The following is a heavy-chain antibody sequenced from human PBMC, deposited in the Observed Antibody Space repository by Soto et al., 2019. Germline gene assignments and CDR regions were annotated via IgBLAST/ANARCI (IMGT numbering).Heavy chain of an antibody. CDR1: GGSFSGYY. J-gene: IGHJ6*02. Sequence: SETLSLTCAVYGGSFSGYYWSWIRQPPGKGLEWIGEINHSGSTNYNPSLKSRVTISVDTSKNQFSLKLSSVTAADTAVYYCARDLSHCSGGTCYSFTGVDVWGQGTTVTVSS. V-gene: IGHV4-34*01. CDR3: ARDLSHCSGGTCYSFTGVDV. CDR2: INHSGST. D-gene: IGHD2-15*01.